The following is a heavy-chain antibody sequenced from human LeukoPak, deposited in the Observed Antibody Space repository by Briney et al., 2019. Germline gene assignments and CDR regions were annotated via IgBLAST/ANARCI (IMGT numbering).Heavy chain of an antibody. CDR2: INPNSGRT. D-gene: IGHD6-13*01. J-gene: IGHJ5*02. CDR3: ARTREYSSTWFFPPFDP. CDR1: GYTFSGYY. V-gene: IGHV1-2*02. Sequence: ASVKVSCKASGYTFSGYYMNWVRQAPGQGLEWMGWINPNSGRTNYAHNFQGRVTLTRDPSISTAYMELTGLTSNDTGVYYCARTREYSSTWFFPPFDPWGQGTLVTVSS.